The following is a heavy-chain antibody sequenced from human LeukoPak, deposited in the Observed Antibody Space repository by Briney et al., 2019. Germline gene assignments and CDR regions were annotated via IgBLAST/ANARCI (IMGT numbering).Heavy chain of an antibody. J-gene: IGHJ1*01. CDR3: AKVPAIVGATRYFQH. V-gene: IGHV3-23*01. Sequence: GGSLRLSCAASGFTFSSYAMSWVRQAPGKGLEWVSAISGCGGSTYYADSVKGRFTISRDNSKNTLYLQMNSLRAEDTAVYYCAKVPAIVGATRYFQHWGQGTLVTVSS. D-gene: IGHD1-26*01. CDR2: ISGCGGST. CDR1: GFTFSSYA.